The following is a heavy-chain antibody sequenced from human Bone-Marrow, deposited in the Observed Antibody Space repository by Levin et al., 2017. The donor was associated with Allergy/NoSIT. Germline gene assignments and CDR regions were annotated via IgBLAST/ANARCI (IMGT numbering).Heavy chain of an antibody. D-gene: IGHD1-26*01. J-gene: IGHJ1*01. V-gene: IGHV4-59*01. CDR3: AEGVGTTHFQH. Sequence: SETLSLTCSVSGGYISSYYWSWIRQPPGKGLEWIAYIYHSGSTNYNPSLKSRVTISVDRSKKQFSLKLNSVTAADTAVYYCAEGVGTTHFQHWGQGTLVTVSS. CDR1: GGYISSYY. CDR2: IYHSGST.